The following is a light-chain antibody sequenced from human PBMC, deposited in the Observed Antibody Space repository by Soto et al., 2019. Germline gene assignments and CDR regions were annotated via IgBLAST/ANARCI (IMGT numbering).Light chain of an antibody. CDR1: SSNIGAGYD. CDR3: QSYDSSLSGYV. Sequence: QSVRTQPASVSGAPGQRGTISCTGSSSNIGAGYDVHWYQQLPGTAPKLLIYGNSNRPSGVPDRFSGSKSGTSASLAITGLQAEDEADYYCQSYDSSLSGYVFGPGSKVTVL. CDR2: GNS. V-gene: IGLV1-40*01. J-gene: IGLJ1*01.